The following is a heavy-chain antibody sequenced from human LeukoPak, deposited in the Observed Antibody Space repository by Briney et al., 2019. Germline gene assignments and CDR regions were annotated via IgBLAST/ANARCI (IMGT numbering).Heavy chain of an antibody. Sequence: SETLSLTCAVYGGSFSGYYWSWIRQPPGKGLEWIGEINHSGSTNYNPSLKSRVTISVDTSKNQFSLKLSSVTAADTAVYYCARESGFWSGYSNTFDYWGQGTLVTVSS. D-gene: IGHD3-3*01. V-gene: IGHV4-34*01. CDR2: INHSGST. J-gene: IGHJ4*02. CDR1: GGSFSGYY. CDR3: ARESGFWSGYSNTFDY.